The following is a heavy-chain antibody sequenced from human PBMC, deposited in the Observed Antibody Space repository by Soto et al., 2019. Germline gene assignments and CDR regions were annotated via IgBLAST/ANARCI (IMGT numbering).Heavy chain of an antibody. CDR1: GYTFTSSG. V-gene: IGHV1-18*01. CDR3: AREGYSGSYFGVVDY. D-gene: IGHD1-26*01. CDR2: ISAYNGNT. J-gene: IGHJ4*02. Sequence: ASVKVSCKASGYTFTSSGISWVRQAPGQGLEWMGWISAYNGNTNYAQKLQGRVTMTTDTSTSTAYMELRSLRSDDTAVYYCAREGYSGSYFGVVDYWGQGTLVTVSS.